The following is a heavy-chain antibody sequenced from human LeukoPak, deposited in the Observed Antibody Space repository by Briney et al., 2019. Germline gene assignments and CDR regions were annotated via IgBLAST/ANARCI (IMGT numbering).Heavy chain of an antibody. Sequence: SQTLSLTCTVSGGSISSFHWSWIRQPAGKGLEWIGRIYRIGGTDYNPSLTSRVTISVDKSKNQFSLRLSSVTAADTAVYYCASGGPRDCSTTSCYDHYWGQGTLVTVSS. CDR2: IYRIGGT. CDR1: GGSISSFH. J-gene: IGHJ4*02. V-gene: IGHV4-4*07. CDR3: ASGGPRDCSTTSCYDHY. D-gene: IGHD2-2*01.